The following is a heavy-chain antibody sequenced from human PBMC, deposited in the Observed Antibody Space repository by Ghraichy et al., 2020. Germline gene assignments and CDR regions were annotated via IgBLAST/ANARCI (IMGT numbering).Heavy chain of an antibody. J-gene: IGHJ4*02. CDR3: RIASRLPEVDFDF. D-gene: IGHD6-6*01. CDR1: GYTFSSFY. CDR2: INPSVGTT. V-gene: IGHV1-46*01. Sequence: ASVKVSCKSSGYTFSSFYMHWVRQARGQGLEWMGIINPSVGTTVYAEEFQGRVTLTSDMSTGTVYMKLSSLRSDDTAMYYCRIASRLPEVDFDFWGPGTLVSVSS.